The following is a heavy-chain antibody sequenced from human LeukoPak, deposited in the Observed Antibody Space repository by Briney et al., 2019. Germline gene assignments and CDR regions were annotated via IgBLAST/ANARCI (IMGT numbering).Heavy chain of an antibody. D-gene: IGHD6-6*01. CDR2: IYHSGDT. J-gene: IGHJ4*02. Sequence: SETLSLTCTVSGGSISSSYWSWIRQPPGKGLEWIGYIYHSGDTNSNPSLKSRVTISMDTSKNQFSLKLSSVAAADTAAYYCARHNFARPFDYWGQGTLVTVSS. CDR1: GGSISSSY. CDR3: ARHNFARPFDY. V-gene: IGHV4-59*08.